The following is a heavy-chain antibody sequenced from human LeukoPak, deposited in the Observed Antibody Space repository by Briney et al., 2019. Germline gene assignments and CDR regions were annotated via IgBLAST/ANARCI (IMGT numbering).Heavy chain of an antibody. CDR1: GFTFSSYW. CDR3: ARGDYGAPSYYFDY. Sequence: GGSLRLSCAASGFTFSSYWMSWVRQAPGKGLEWVANIKQDGSEKYYVDSVKGRFTISRDNAKNSLYLQMNSLGAEDTAVYYCARGDYGAPSYYFDYWGQGTLVTVSS. V-gene: IGHV3-7*01. CDR2: IKQDGSEK. J-gene: IGHJ4*02. D-gene: IGHD4-17*01.